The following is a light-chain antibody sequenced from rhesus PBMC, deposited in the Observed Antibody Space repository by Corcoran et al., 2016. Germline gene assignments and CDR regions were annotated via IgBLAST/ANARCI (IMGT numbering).Light chain of an antibody. CDR2: AAS. J-gene: IGKJ4*01. Sequence: DIQMTQSPSSLSASVGDRVTITCRASQGISPYLNWYQQKPGKAPKRLIYAASSLESGVPSRFSGSGSWTDFTLTISSLLPEDFATYYCLQYNSNPPTFGGGTKVEIK. V-gene: IGKV1-43*01. CDR3: LQYNSNPPT. CDR1: QGISPY.